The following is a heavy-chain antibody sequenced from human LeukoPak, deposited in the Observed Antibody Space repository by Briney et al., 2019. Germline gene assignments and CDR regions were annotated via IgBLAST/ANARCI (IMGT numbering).Heavy chain of an antibody. Sequence: PGGSLRLSCAASGFTFGSFPMSWVRQAPGKGLEWVSGINWNGGSTGYADSVKGRFTISRDNAKNSLQMNSLRAEDTALYYCARGLDAFDIWGQGTMVTVSS. CDR3: ARGLDAFDI. CDR2: INWNGGST. J-gene: IGHJ3*02. CDR1: GFTFGSFP. V-gene: IGHV3-20*04.